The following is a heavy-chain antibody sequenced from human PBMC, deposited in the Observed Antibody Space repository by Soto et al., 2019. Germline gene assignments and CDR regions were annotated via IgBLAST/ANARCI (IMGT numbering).Heavy chain of an antibody. J-gene: IGHJ5*01. D-gene: IGHD3-22*01. V-gene: IGHV4-30-4*01. CDR2: VYHTGST. CDR1: GVPISGDYY. CDR3: AREPYDITGNRIDS. Sequence: TLSLTCTGSGVPISGDYYWHWIRQAPGKGLEWIGYVYHTGSTYHNPSLKSRGSISVDTSNNQFSLKLSSVTAADTDVYFCAREPYDITGNRIDSWGQGIPVTVSS.